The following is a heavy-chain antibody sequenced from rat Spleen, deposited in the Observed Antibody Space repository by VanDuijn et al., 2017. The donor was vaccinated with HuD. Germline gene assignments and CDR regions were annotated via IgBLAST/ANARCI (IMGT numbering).Heavy chain of an antibody. Sequence: EVQLQESGPGLVKPSQSLSLTCSVTGYSITSSYRWNWIRKFPGNKLQWMGFINSAGSTNYNPSLKSRISIPRDTSKNQFFLQVNSVTTEDTATYYCARRHYGYTDYFDYWGQGVMVTVSS. CDR3: ARRHYGYTDYFDY. CDR1: GYSITSSYR. D-gene: IGHD1-9*01. CDR2: INSAGST. V-gene: IGHV3-3*01. J-gene: IGHJ2*01.